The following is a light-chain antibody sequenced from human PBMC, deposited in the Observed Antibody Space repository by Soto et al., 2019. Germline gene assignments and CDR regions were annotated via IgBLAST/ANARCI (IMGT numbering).Light chain of an antibody. V-gene: IGKV1-5*01. J-gene: IGKJ1*01. CDR2: DAS. CDR1: QSISIW. CDR3: QQYSNYFRT. Sequence: DIQMTQSPSTLSASVGDRVTVTCRASQSISIWLAWYQQKPGKAPKLVIYDASRLETGVPSRFSGSGSGTEFTLTISSLQADDFATYYCQQYSNYFRTFGQGAKVDI.